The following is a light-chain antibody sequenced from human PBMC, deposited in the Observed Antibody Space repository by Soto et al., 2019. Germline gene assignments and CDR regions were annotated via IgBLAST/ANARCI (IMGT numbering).Light chain of an antibody. Sequence: QSALTQPPSASGTPGQRVTISCSGSRSNIGSNHVYWYQHLPGTAPKLLMYRDVLRPSGVPDRFSASKSGTSASLAISGLRSDDEADYYCSSYAGSNNYVVFGGGTKLTVL. V-gene: IGLV1-47*01. CDR2: RDV. CDR1: RSNIGSNH. J-gene: IGLJ2*01. CDR3: SSYAGSNNYVV.